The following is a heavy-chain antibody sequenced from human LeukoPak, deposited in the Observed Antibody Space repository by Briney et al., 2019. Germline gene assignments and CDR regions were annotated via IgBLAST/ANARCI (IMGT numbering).Heavy chain of an antibody. CDR2: MNPNSGNT. J-gene: IGHJ5*02. D-gene: IGHD3-22*01. V-gene: IGHV1-8*03. CDR1: GYTFASYD. CDR3: ARGPYTHYDSSGDYYNWFDP. Sequence: ASVKVSCKASGYTFASYDINWVRQATGQGLEWKGWMNPNSGNTGYAQKFQGRVTITMNTSISTAYMELSSLTSEDTAVYYCARGPYTHYDSSGDYYNWFDPWGQGTLVTVSS.